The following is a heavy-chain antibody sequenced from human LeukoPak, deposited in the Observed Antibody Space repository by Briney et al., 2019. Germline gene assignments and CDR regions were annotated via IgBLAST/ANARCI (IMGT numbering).Heavy chain of an antibody. J-gene: IGHJ4*02. CDR2: IYYRGST. V-gene: IGHV4-59*01. CDR1: GGSIANYY. Sequence: SETLSLTFTVSGGSIANYYTSWSPQPPRKGLGGFGYIYYRGSTNNNPSLTSRVTFSVDTSKNQFSLKLNSVTAADTAVDYCAGGGDYGDLRYFDYGGQGTGVTVSA. D-gene: IGHD4-17*01. CDR3: AGGGDYGDLRYFDY.